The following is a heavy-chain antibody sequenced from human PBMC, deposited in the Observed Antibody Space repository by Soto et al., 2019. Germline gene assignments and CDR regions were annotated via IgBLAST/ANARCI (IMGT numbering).Heavy chain of an antibody. CDR2: ISDDGSNK. CDR1: GFTFSNHA. D-gene: IGHD4-17*01. CDR3: ARDKGYGDYRFDY. Sequence: QVQLVESGGGVVQPGRSLRLSCAASGFTFSNHAIHWVRQAPGKGLEWVAIISDDGSNKYYADSVKGRFTISRDNSKNTLYLQMNSLRAEDTAVYYCARDKGYGDYRFDYWGQGTLVTVSS. J-gene: IGHJ4*02. V-gene: IGHV3-30-3*01.